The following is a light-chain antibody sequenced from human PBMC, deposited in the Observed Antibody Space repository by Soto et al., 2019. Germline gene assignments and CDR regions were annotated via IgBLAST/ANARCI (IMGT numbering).Light chain of an antibody. Sequence: EVLMTQSPATLYVSPGERATLSCRASQSVSDKLAWYQQKPGQGPRLLVYRASTRTLGIPARFSGSESGTEFTLTISSLQSEDFAVYYCQQYNSWPITFGQGTLLEIK. CDR3: QQYNSWPIT. CDR2: RAS. J-gene: IGKJ5*01. CDR1: QSVSDK. V-gene: IGKV3-15*01.